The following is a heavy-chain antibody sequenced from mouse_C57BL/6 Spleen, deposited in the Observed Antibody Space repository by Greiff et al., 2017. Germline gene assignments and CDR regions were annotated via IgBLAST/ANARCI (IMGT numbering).Heavy chain of an antibody. J-gene: IGHJ2*01. CDR1: GYTFTSYW. CDR3: ERYRYSNYYYDY. D-gene: IGHD2-5*01. CDR2: IYPGSGST. Sequence: QVQLQQPGAELVKPGASVKMSCKASGYTFTSYWITWVKQRPGQGLEWIGGIYPGSGSTNNNEKFKSKATLTVDTASSTAYMQLSSLTSEDSAVYYCERYRYSNYYYDYWGQGTTLTVSS. V-gene: IGHV1-55*01.